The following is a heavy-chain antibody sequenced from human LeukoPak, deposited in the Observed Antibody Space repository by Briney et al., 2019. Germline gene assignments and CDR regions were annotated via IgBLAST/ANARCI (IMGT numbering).Heavy chain of an antibody. Sequence: ASVKVSCKASGYTFTSNYMHWVRQAPGQGLEWMGIINPSGGSTSYAQKFQGRVTMTRDTSTSTVYMELSSLRSEDTAVYYCARDRDYGDYNTQDLFVYWGQGTLVTVSS. CDR1: GYTFTSNY. D-gene: IGHD4-17*01. V-gene: IGHV1-46*01. J-gene: IGHJ4*02. CDR2: INPSGGST. CDR3: ARDRDYGDYNTQDLFVY.